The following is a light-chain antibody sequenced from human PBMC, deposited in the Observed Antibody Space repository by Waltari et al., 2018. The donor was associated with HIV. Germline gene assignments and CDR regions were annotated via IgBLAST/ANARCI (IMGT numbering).Light chain of an antibody. J-gene: IGLJ2*01. Sequence: SVLTQPPSASGNPGQKVTISCSGSSSNIGSNSVFWYQQLPGAAPKLLIYTDTQRPSGVPDRFSGSKSGTSASLAISGLRSEDEAVYSCATWDDSLNGVLFGGGTNLNVL. V-gene: IGLV1-47*01. CDR1: SSNIGSNS. CDR2: TDT. CDR3: ATWDDSLNGVL.